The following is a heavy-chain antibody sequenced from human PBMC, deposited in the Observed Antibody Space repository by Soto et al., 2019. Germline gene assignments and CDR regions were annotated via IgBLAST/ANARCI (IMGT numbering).Heavy chain of an antibody. J-gene: IGHJ4*02. CDR2: IYRTGST. V-gene: IGHV4-4*02. D-gene: IGHD1-7*01. Sequence: SETLSVTCAVSGGSFTSNNWWTWVRQPPGQGLEWIGEIYRTGSTNYNPSLKSRVTISLDKSENQFSLKVTSLTAADTAVYYCASRDPGTSVDYWGQGTLVTVSS. CDR3: ASRDPGTSVDY. CDR1: GGSFTSNNW.